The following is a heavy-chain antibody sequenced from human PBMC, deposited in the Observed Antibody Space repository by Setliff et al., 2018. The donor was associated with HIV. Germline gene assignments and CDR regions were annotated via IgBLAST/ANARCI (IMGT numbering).Heavy chain of an antibody. D-gene: IGHD1-26*01. CDR1: GDSVSSSTYY. Sequence: LSLTCTVSGDSVSSSTYYWGWIRQAPGKGLEWVSYISSSGSTIYYADSVKGRFTISRDNAKNSLYLQMNSLRAEDTAVYYCAREVVGATERYYFDYWGQGTLVTVSS. CDR3: AREVVGATERYYFDY. CDR2: ISSSGSTI. V-gene: IGHV3-11*01. J-gene: IGHJ4*02.